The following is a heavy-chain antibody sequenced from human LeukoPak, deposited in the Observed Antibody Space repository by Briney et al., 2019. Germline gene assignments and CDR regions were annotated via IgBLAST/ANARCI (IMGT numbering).Heavy chain of an antibody. CDR2: IIPIFGTA. D-gene: IGHD1/OR15-1a*01. CDR1: GGTFSSYA. V-gene: IGHV1-69*05. CDR3: ARDPTDGTTRWAFDI. Sequence: GSSVKVSCKASGGTFSSYAISWVRQAPGQGLEWMGRIIPIFGTANYAQKFQGRVTITTDESTSTAYMELSSLRSEDTAVYYCARDPTDGTTRWAFDIWGQGTMVTVSS. J-gene: IGHJ3*02.